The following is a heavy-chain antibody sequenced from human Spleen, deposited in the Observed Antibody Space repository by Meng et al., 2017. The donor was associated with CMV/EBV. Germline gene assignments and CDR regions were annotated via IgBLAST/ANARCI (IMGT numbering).Heavy chain of an antibody. CDR3: ARDSDDLSMVRGVIVPYFDY. J-gene: IGHJ4*02. Sequence: TGYYMHWVRQAPGQGLEWMGWINPKNGGTNYAQEFQGRVTMTRDTSISTAYMELSSLRSEDTAVYYCARDSDDLSMVRGVIVPYFDYWGQGTLVTVSS. V-gene: IGHV1-2*02. CDR1: TGYY. CDR2: INPKNGGT. D-gene: IGHD3-10*01.